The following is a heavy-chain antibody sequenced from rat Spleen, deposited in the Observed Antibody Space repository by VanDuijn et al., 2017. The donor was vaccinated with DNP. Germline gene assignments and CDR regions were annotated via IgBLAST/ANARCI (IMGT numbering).Heavy chain of an antibody. V-gene: IGHV5-46*01. Sequence: YAMAWVRQAPKKGLEWVATISSSGGSTYYRDSVKGRFTISRDNAKITLYLQMSSLRSEDTATYYCTRDLDYGYNYAFDYWGQGVMVTVSS. CDR2: ISSSGGST. CDR1: YA. CDR3: TRDLDYGYNYAFDY. D-gene: IGHD1-9*01. J-gene: IGHJ2*01.